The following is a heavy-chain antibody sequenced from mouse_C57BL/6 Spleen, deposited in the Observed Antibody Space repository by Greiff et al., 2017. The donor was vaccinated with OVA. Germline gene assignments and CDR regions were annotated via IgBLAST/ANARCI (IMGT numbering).Heavy chain of an antibody. CDR2: FYPGSGSI. J-gene: IGHJ4*01. CDR1: GYTFTEYT. D-gene: IGHD2-12*01. V-gene: IGHV1-62-2*01. Sequence: QVQLKESGAELVKPGASVKLSCKASGYTFTEYTIHWVKQRSGQGLEWIGWFYPGSGSIKYNEKFKDKATLTADKSSSTVYMELSRLTSEDSAVYFCARHEWGRRRDYYAMDYWGQGTSVTVSS. CDR3: ARHEWGRRRDYYAMDY.